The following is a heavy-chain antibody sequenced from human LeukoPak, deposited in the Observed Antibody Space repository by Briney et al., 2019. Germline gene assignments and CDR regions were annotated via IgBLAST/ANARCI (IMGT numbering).Heavy chain of an antibody. V-gene: IGHV4-30-4*08. J-gene: IGHJ6*03. CDR2: IYYSGST. D-gene: IGHD3-10*01. Sequence: KSSETLSLTCAVSGGSINSGDYYWTWIRQPPGKGLECFGYIYYSGSTYYNPSLKSRIAMSVDTSMNQFSLRLNSVTAADTAVYYCARGRVFGELSLNYYSYYMDVWGKGTTVTVSS. CDR3: ARGRVFGELSLNYYSYYMDV. CDR1: GGSINSGDYY.